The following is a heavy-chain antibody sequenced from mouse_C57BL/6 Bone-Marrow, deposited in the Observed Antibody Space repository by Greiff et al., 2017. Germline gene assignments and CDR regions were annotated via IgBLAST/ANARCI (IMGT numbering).Heavy chain of an antibody. Sequence: VQLQQSGAELAKPGASVKLSCTASGYTFTSYWMHWVNQRPGQGLEWIGYINPSSGYTKYNQKFKDKATLTADKSSSTAYMQLSSLTYEDSAVYYCARECYYYGSHWYFDVWGTGTTVTVSS. V-gene: IGHV1-7*01. CDR3: ARECYYYGSHWYFDV. CDR2: INPSSGYT. J-gene: IGHJ1*03. D-gene: IGHD1-1*01. CDR1: GYTFTSYW.